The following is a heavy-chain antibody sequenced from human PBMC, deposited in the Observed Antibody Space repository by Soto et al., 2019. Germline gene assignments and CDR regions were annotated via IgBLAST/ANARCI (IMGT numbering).Heavy chain of an antibody. Sequence: QVQLQQGGAGLLKPSETLSLTCAGYGGSFSGYYWSWIRQPPAKGLEWIGEITHSGRTNYNPSLQSRVTISADTSKNQFSLKLSSVTSADTAVYYWARGASGYYDSSGYYSTYYFDYSGQGTLGSFS. CDR2: ITHSGRT. J-gene: IGHJ4*02. CDR1: GGSFSGYY. D-gene: IGHD3-22*01. V-gene: IGHV4-34*01. CDR3: ARGASGYYDSSGYYSTYYFDY.